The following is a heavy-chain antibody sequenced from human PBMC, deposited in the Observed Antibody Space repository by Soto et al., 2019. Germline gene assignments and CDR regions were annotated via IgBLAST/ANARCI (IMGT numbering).Heavy chain of an antibody. D-gene: IGHD5-18*01. CDR2: ISGGGGST. CDR1: GFTYSSYA. V-gene: IGHV3-23*01. J-gene: IGHJ4*02. Sequence: GGSLRLSCAASGFTYSSYAMNWVRQAPGKGLEWVSTISGGGGSTYYADSVKGRFTISRDNSENTLFLQMNSLRVDDTAVYFCARAPIRAYSYGYIDYWGQGTLVTVSS. CDR3: ARAPIRAYSYGYIDY.